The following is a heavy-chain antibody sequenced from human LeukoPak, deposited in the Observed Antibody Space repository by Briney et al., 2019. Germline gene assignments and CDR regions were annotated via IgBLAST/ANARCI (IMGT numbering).Heavy chain of an antibody. CDR2: IGGRGGST. V-gene: IGHV3-23*01. J-gene: IGHJ5*02. CDR3: GKEGGA. CDR1: GFTFSSYW. D-gene: IGHD3-16*01. Sequence: GGSLRLSCAASGFTFSSYWMSWVRQAPGKGPEWVSAIGGRGGSTYYADSVGGRFTISRDNSKDMVYLQMNSLKVEDTATYYCGKEGGAWGQGTKVTVSS.